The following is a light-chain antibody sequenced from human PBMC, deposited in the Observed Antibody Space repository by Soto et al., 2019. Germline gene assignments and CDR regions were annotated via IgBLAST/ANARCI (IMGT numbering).Light chain of an antibody. CDR1: NIGSKS. V-gene: IGLV3-21*04. J-gene: IGLJ2*01. CDR2: YVS. Sequence: SSELTQPPSVSVAPGKTARITCGGNNIGSKSVHWYQQKPGQAPVLVIYYVSERPSGIPELISGSNSGKTATLTISRGEAGDEADYYCQVWDSSSDHPHVVFGGGTKLTVL. CDR3: QVWDSSSDHPHVV.